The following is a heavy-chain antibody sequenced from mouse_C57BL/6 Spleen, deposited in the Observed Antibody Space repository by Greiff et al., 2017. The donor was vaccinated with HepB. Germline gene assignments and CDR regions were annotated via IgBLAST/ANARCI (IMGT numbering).Heavy chain of an antibody. CDR3: TPQANYSNFY. V-gene: IGHV1-15*01. CDR1: GYTFTDYE. D-gene: IGHD2-5*01. CDR2: IDPETGGT. Sequence: VKLQQSGAELVRPGASVTLSCKASGYTFTDYEMHWVKQTPVHGLEWIGAIDPETGGTAYNQKFKGKAILTADKSSSTAYMELRSLTSEDSAVYYCTPQANYSNFYWGQGTLVTVSA. J-gene: IGHJ3*01.